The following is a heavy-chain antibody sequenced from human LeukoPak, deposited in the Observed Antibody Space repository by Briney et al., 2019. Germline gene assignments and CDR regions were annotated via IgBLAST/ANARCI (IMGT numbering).Heavy chain of an antibody. D-gene: IGHD4-17*01. CDR1: GFTFSSYG. Sequence: GRSLRLSCAASGFTFSSYGMHWVRQAPGKGLEWVAFIRYDGSNKYYADSVKGRFTISRDNSKNTLYLQMNSLRAEDTAVYYCAKAETTVTTGIKSFDIWGQGTMVTVSS. CDR3: AKAETTVTTGIKSFDI. J-gene: IGHJ3*02. CDR2: IRYDGSNK. V-gene: IGHV3-30*02.